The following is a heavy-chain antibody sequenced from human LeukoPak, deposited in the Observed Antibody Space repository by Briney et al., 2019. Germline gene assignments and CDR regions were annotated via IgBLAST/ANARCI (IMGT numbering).Heavy chain of an antibody. CDR1: GYTFTGYY. J-gene: IGHJ4*02. V-gene: IGHV1-2*02. D-gene: IGHD6-13*01. CDR2: INPNSGGT. Sequence: GASVKVSCKASGYTFTGYYMHWVRQAPGQGLEWMGWINPNSGGTNYAQKFQGRVTMTRDTSISTAYMELSSLRSEDTAVYYCARVWDSSPGTLDYWGQGTLVTVSS. CDR3: ARVWDSSPGTLDY.